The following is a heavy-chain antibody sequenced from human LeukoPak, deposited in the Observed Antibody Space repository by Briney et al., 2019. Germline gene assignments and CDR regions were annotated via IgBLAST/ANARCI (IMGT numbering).Heavy chain of an antibody. CDR1: GFTFSSYA. CDR3: SRDPRLVDY. Sequence: PGRSLRLACAASGFTFSSYAMHWVRQAPGKGLEWVSFISSSSSSIYYADSAKGRFTISRDNAKNSLYLQMNSLRDEDTAVYYCSRDPRLVDYWGQGTLVAVSS. CDR2: ISSSSSSI. V-gene: IGHV3-48*02. D-gene: IGHD2-15*01. J-gene: IGHJ4*02.